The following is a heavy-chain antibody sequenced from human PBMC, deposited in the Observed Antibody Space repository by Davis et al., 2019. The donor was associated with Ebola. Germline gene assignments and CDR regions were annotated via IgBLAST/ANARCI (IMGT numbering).Heavy chain of an antibody. CDR1: GLPFSNYW. V-gene: IGHV3-7*01. D-gene: IGHD5-18*01. J-gene: IGHJ4*02. CDR3: AIYSRAPDD. Sequence: PGGSLRLSCAASGLPFSNYWMTWIRQAPGKGPEWVATIKPDGSEKYYVDSVKGRFTISRDNAKNSLYLQMNSLRAEDTAVYYCAIYSRAPDDWGQGTLVTVSS. CDR2: IKPDGSEK.